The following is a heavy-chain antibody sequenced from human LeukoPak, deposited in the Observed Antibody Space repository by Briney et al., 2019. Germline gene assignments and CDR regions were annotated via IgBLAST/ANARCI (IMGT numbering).Heavy chain of an antibody. CDR1: GGSISSGSYY. D-gene: IGHD3-22*01. Sequence: LRLSCAVSGGSISSGSYYWSWIRQPAGGGLEWIGRIYTTGIGTTNYNPSLKSRVTISVDTSKNQFSLELTSVTAADTAVYYCARDSSAGSGYYWNHYYYTDVWGTGTAVTISS. J-gene: IGHJ6*03. CDR2: IYTTGIGTT. CDR3: ARDSSAGSGYYWNHYYYTDV. V-gene: IGHV4-61*02.